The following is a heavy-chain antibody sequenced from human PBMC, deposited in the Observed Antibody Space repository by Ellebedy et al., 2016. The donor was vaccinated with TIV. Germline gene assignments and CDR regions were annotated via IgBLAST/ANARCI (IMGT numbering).Heavy chain of an antibody. Sequence: PGGSLRLSCATSGFTFRTRDMYWVRQSRGKGLEWVAASGSAGDSYYADSVKGRFTISRDNSKSTLYLQMSSLRGEDTAVYYCARAWIPYGLDVWGHGTTVTVSS. J-gene: IGHJ6*02. V-gene: IGHV3-13*01. CDR2: SGSAGDS. CDR3: ARAWIPYGLDV. CDR1: GFTFRTRD. D-gene: IGHD5-12*01.